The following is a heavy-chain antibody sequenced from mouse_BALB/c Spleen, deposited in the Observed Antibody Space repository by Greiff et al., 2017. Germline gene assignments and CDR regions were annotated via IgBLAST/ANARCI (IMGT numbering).Heavy chain of an antibody. Sequence: EVQLQQSGAELVQPGASVKLSCTASGFNIKDTYMHWVKQRPEQGLEWIGRIDPANGNTKYDPKFQGKATITADTSSNTAYLQLSSLTSEDTAVYYCAQVRRYYYAMDYWGQGTSVTGSS. V-gene: IGHV14-3*02. D-gene: IGHD2-14*01. CDR2: IDPANGNT. CDR3: AQVRRYYYAMDY. CDR1: GFNIKDTY. J-gene: IGHJ4*01.